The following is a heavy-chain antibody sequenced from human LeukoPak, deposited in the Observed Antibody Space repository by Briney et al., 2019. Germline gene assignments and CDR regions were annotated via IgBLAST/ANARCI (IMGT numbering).Heavy chain of an antibody. V-gene: IGHV1-46*01. J-gene: IGHJ4*02. CDR1: GYTFTSYY. Sequence: ASVKVSCKASGYTFTSYYMHWVRQAPGQGLEWMGIINPSGGSTSCAQKFQGRVTMTRDMSTSTVYMELSSLRSEDTAVYYCAREGAVEYSSSGFDYWGQGTLVTVSS. CDR3: AREGAVEYSSSGFDY. CDR2: INPSGGST. D-gene: IGHD6-13*01.